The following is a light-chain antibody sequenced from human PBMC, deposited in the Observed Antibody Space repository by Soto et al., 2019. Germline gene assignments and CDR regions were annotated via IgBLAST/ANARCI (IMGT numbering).Light chain of an antibody. J-gene: IGKJ2*01. Sequence: DIQMPQSPSTLSASVGDRVTITCRASQSVNNYLAWYQQKPGKDPNLLIYDASSLESGVPSRFSGSGSGTEFTLTISCLQPDDFATEYCQQYDSYSTFGQGTKLESK. CDR3: QQYDSYST. CDR2: DAS. CDR1: QSVNNY. V-gene: IGKV1-5*01.